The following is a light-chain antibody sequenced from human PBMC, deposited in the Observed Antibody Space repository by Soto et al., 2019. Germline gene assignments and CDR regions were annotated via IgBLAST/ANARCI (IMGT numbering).Light chain of an antibody. Sequence: EVVVTQAPRTLSVSLGQRATLSCRISQTVSNNLAWYRQKPGQAPSLLSYGISTRATGLPARFSGAGSGTEFTLTISSLQSEDFAVYYCQQYNNWPLTFGQGTKLEIK. V-gene: IGKV3-15*01. CDR2: GIS. CDR1: QTVSNN. J-gene: IGKJ2*01. CDR3: QQYNNWPLT.